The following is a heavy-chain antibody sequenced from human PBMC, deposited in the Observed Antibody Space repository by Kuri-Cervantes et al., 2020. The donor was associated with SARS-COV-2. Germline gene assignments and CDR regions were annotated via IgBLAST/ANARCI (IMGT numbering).Heavy chain of an antibody. CDR2: IYYSGST. CDR3: ARDHRGKNWNHRTFWYFDL. J-gene: IGHJ2*01. CDR1: GGSISSGDYY. Sequence: SETLSLTCTVSGGSISSGDYYWSWIRQPPGKGLEWIGYIYYSGSTNYNPSLKSRVTISVDTSKNQFSLKLSSVTAADTAVYYCARDHRGKNWNHRTFWYFDLWGRGTLVTVSS. D-gene: IGHD1-14*01. V-gene: IGHV4-61*08.